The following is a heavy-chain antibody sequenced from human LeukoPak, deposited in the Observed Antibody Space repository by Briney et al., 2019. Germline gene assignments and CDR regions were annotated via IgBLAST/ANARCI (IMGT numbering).Heavy chain of an antibody. CDR2: IYTSGST. Sequence: PSETLSLTCTASGGSFSSYYWSWIRQPAGKGLEWIGRIYTSGSTNYNPSLKSRVTMSVDTSKNQFSLKLSSVTAADTAVYYCARDTSGSYFWDTDAFDIWGQGTMVTVSS. CDR3: ARDTSGSYFWDTDAFDI. CDR1: GGSFSSYY. D-gene: IGHD1-26*01. V-gene: IGHV4-4*07. J-gene: IGHJ3*02.